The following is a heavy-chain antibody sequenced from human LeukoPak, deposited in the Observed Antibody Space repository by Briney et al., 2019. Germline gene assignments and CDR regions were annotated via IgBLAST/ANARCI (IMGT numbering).Heavy chain of an antibody. J-gene: IGHJ4*02. Sequence: PGGSLRLSCAASGFTFDDYAMHWVRQAPGKGLEWVSGISWNSGSIGYADSVKGRFTISRDNAKNSLYLQMNSLRAEDTAVYYCARDRSFHILDYWGQGTLVTVSS. CDR2: ISWNSGSI. CDR1: GFTFDDYA. D-gene: IGHD2-21*01. CDR3: ARDRSFHILDY. V-gene: IGHV3-9*01.